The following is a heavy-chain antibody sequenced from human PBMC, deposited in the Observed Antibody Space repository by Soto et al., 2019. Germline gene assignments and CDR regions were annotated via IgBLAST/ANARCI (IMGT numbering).Heavy chain of an antibody. CDR3: AREALPSAFDI. J-gene: IGHJ3*02. CDR1: RFTFSTYG. CDR2: IWYDGSNK. V-gene: IGHV3-33*01. Sequence: QVQLVESGGGVVQPGRSLRLCCAASRFTFSTYGMHWVRQAPGKGLEWVAVIWYDGSNKYYVDSVKGRFTISRDNSKNTLYLQMNSLRAEDMAVYYCAREALPSAFDIWGQGTMVTVSS. D-gene: IGHD3-3*02.